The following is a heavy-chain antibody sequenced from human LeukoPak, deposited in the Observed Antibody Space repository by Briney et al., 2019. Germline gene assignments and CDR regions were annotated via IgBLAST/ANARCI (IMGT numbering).Heavy chain of an antibody. CDR1: GFTFSSYA. CDR3: TRGGSVPATRSFDY. Sequence: GGSLRLSCAASGFTFSSYAMSWVRQAPGKGLAWLSVIYSGGTTYYADSVKGRFTISRDNSKNTVYLQMNSLRVEDTAMYYCTRGGSVPATRSFDYWGQGTLVTVSS. J-gene: IGHJ4*02. V-gene: IGHV3-66*01. CDR2: IYSGGTT. D-gene: IGHD6-19*01.